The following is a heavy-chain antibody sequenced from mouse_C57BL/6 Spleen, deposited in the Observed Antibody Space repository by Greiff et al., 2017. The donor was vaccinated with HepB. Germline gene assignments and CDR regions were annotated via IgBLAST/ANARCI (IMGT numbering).Heavy chain of an antibody. CDR2: ISSGGDYI. Sequence: EVQVVESGEGLVKPGGSLKLSCAASGFTFSSYAMSWVRQTPEKRLEWVAYISSGGDYIYYADTVKGRFTISRDNARNTLYLQMSSLKSEDTAMYYCTRDLYYYAMDYWGQGTSVTVSS. CDR1: GFTFSSYA. J-gene: IGHJ4*01. CDR3: TRDLYYYAMDY. V-gene: IGHV5-9-1*02.